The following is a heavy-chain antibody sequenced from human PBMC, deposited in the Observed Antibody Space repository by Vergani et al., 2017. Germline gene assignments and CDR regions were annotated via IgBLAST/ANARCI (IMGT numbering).Heavy chain of an antibody. J-gene: IGHJ4*02. D-gene: IGHD3-22*01. Sequence: QVQLVQSGAEVKKPGASVKVSCKAAGYTFTGDYMHWVRQAPGQGLEWMGWINLNCGGTNYAQKFQGRVTMTRETSISTAYMELSRLRSDDTAVYDCARDGYYDNPHYWGQRTLVTVSS. V-gene: IGHV1-2*02. CDR2: INLNCGGT. CDR3: ARDGYYDNPHY. CDR1: GYTFTGDY.